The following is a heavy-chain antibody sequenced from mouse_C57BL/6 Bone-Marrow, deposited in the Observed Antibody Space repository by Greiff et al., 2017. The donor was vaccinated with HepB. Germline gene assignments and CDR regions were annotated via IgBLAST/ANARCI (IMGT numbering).Heavy chain of an antibody. CDR2: IHPNSGST. CDR3: ARPPYGSSPWYFGV. D-gene: IGHD1-1*01. CDR1: GYTFTSYW. V-gene: IGHV1-64*01. Sequence: QVQLQQPGAELVKPGASVKLSCKASGYTFTSYWMHWVKQRPGQGLEWIGMIHPNSGSTNYNEKFKSKATLTVDKSSSTAYMQLSSLTSEDSAVYYCARPPYGSSPWYFGVWGTGTTVTVSS. J-gene: IGHJ1*03.